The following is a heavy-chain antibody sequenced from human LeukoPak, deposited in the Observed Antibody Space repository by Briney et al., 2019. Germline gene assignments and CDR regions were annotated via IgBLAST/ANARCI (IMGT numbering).Heavy chain of an antibody. CDR2: INYRGST. Sequence: PSETLSLTCTVSGGPITNDNYYWGWIRQPPGKGLEWIGSINYRGSTNYKPSLKSRATISVDTSKNQFSLRLRSVTAADTAAYYCARHPVTLRYCNTTYCRNGFDPWGQGTLVTVSS. CDR3: ARHPVTLRYCNTTYCRNGFDP. CDR1: GGPITNDNYY. D-gene: IGHD2/OR15-2a*01. V-gene: IGHV4-39*01. J-gene: IGHJ5*02.